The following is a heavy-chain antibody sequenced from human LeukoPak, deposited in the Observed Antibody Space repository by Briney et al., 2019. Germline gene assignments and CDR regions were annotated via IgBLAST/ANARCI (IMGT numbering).Heavy chain of an antibody. J-gene: IGHJ4*02. Sequence: ASVKVSCKASGYTFTSYYMHWVRQAPGQGLEWMGLINPSGSSTSYAQKFQGRLSLTRDMSTSTDYMELSSLRSEDTAVYYCARSGYSSSWYPPPSDYWGQGTLVTVSS. CDR1: GYTFTSYY. CDR3: ARSGYSSSWYPPPSDY. CDR2: INPSGSST. V-gene: IGHV1-46*01. D-gene: IGHD6-13*01.